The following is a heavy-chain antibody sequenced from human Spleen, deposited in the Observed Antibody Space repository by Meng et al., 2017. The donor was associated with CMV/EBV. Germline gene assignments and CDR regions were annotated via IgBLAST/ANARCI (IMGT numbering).Heavy chain of an antibody. CDR2: FGSSDYYI. D-gene: IGHD6-13*01. CDR1: GFTSSTHA. V-gene: IGHV3-21*01. CDR3: ARAVSVYSDFDY. Sequence: GGSLRLSCVGSGFTSSTHAMSWVRLAPGKGLEWVSSFGSSDYYIYYADSVRGRFTVSRDNAKQSVYLQMDSLRAEDTAVYYCARAVSVYSDFDYWGQGTLVTVSS. J-gene: IGHJ4*02.